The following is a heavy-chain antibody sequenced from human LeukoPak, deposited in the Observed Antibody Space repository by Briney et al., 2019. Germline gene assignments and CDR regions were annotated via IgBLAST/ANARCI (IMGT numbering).Heavy chain of an antibody. V-gene: IGHV4-39*01. CDR3: ARQTGSGLFILP. CDR2: IYYSGST. J-gene: IGHJ4*02. Sequence: PSETLSLTCTVSGGSISSSSYYWGWIRQPPGKGLEWIGSIYYSGSTYYNPSLKSRVTISVDTSKNQFSPKLSSVTAADTAVYYCARQTGSGLFILPGGQGTLVTVSS. CDR1: GGSISSSSYY. D-gene: IGHD3/OR15-3a*01.